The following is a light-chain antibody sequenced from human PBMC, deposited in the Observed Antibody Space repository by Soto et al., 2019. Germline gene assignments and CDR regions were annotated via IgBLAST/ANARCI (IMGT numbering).Light chain of an antibody. CDR1: QSISSW. V-gene: IGKV1-5*03. CDR2: KAS. J-gene: IGKJ1*01. CDR3: QQYNSYPLT. Sequence: DIQMTQSPSTLYESVGDRVTITCRASQSISSWLAWYQQKPGKAPKLLIYKASSLESGVPSRFSGSGSGTEFTLTISSLQPDDFATYYCQQYNSYPLTFGQGTKVEIK.